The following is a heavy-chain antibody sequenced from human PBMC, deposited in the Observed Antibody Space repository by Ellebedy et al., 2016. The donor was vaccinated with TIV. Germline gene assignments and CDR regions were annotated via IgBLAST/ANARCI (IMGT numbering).Heavy chain of an antibody. D-gene: IGHD2-21*02. CDR3: ARGVVVTTSYSQY. CDR1: GFTFSSYS. V-gene: IGHV3-48*02. CDR2: ITSGSEVI. Sequence: GGSLRLSCAASGFTFSSYSMDWVRQAPGRGLEWISYITSGSEVISYADSVKGRFTISRDNAKNSMYLQMNSLRDEDTAVYYCARGVVVTTSYSQYWGQGTLVTVSS. J-gene: IGHJ1*01.